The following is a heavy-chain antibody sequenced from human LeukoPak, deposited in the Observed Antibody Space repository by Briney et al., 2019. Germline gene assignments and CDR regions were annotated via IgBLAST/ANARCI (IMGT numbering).Heavy chain of an antibody. V-gene: IGHV4-59*01. D-gene: IGHD6-19*01. CDR3: ARGESSGWYPYYYYHMDV. J-gene: IGHJ6*03. Sequence: SVTLSLNCTVSSYSNNNYHWMCMPHPPGQGLECIRYIYYSGSTNYKPSLKSRVTISVDTSKNQFSMKLSSVTAADTAVYYCARGESSGWYPYYYYHMDVWGKGPRVTVSS. CDR2: IYYSGST. CDR1: SYSNNNYH.